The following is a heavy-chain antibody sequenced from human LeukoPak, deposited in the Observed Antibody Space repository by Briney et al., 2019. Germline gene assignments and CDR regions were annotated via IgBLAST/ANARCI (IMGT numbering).Heavy chain of an antibody. V-gene: IGHV3-23*01. D-gene: IGHD2-15*01. Sequence: GGSLRLSCAASGFTFSSYAMSWVRQAPGKGLEWVSAISGSGGSTYYADSVKGRFTISRDNSKNTLYLQMNSLRAEDTAVYYCAKDWALVVVAATPGGYFDYWGQGTLVTVSS. CDR1: GFTFSSYA. CDR3: AKDWALVVVAATPGGYFDY. CDR2: ISGSGGST. J-gene: IGHJ4*02.